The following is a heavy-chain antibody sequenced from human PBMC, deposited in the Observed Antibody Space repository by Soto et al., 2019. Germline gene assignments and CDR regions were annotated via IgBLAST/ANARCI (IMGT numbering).Heavy chain of an antibody. Sequence: EVQLVESGGGLVQPGRSLRLSCAASGFSFDEYGMHWVRQAPGKGLDWVSGISWNSGTIGYADSVKGRFSISRDNAKKSLYLQMNSLRAEDRALYYCAKSTGGTANGMDVWGQGTTVIVSS. CDR1: GFSFDEYG. D-gene: IGHD2-8*02. J-gene: IGHJ6*02. CDR3: AKSTGGTANGMDV. CDR2: ISWNSGTI. V-gene: IGHV3-9*01.